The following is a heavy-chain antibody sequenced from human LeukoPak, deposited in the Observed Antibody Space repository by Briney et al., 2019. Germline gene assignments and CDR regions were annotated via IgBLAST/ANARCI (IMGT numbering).Heavy chain of an antibody. CDR3: ARDCSSTSCYKQGMDV. V-gene: IGHV4-4*07. CDR1: GGSISSYY. D-gene: IGHD2-2*01. CDR2: IYTSGST. Sequence: SETLSLTCTVSGGSISSYYWSWIRQPAGKGLEWIGRIYTSGSTNYNPSLKSRVTMSVDTSKTQFSLKLSSVTAADTAVYYCARDCSSTSCYKQGMDVWSQGTTVTVSS. J-gene: IGHJ6*02.